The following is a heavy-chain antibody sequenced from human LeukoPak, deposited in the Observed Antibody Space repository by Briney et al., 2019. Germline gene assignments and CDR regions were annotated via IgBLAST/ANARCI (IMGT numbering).Heavy chain of an antibody. CDR3: ARAKSFDY. CDR1: GFTFSSYS. J-gene: IGHJ4*02. Sequence: PGGALRLSCAASGFTFSSYSMSCVREAPGEGLEWVSSISSSSSYIYYADSVKGRFTISRDNAKNSLYLQMNSLRAEDTAVYYCARAKSFDYWGQGTLVTVSS. CDR2: ISSSSSYI. V-gene: IGHV3-21*01.